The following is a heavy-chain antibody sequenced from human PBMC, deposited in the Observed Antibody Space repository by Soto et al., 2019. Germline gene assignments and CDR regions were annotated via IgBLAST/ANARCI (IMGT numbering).Heavy chain of an antibody. V-gene: IGHV4-59*08. D-gene: IGHD5-12*01. Sequence: SETLSLTCTVSGGSISSYYWSWIRQPPGKGLEWIGYIYYSGSTNYNPSLKSRVTISVDTSKNQFSLKLSSVTAADTAVYYCARRRGGYDPAYYYYYMDVWGKGTTVTVSS. CDR2: IYYSGST. CDR3: ARRRGGYDPAYYYYYMDV. J-gene: IGHJ6*03. CDR1: GGSISSYY.